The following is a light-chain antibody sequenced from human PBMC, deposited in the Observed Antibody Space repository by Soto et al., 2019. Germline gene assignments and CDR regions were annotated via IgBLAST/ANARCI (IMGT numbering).Light chain of an antibody. V-gene: IGKV3-15*01. J-gene: IGKJ2*01. CDR2: GVS. Sequence: EIVMTQSPATLSVSPGERVTLSCRASESLFGFLAWYQHKPGQAPRLLIYGVSTKATGVPARFSGNGSATDFTLTITSLQSDDSAVYYCQSYNDWPFAFGQGTKLEI. CDR1: ESLFGF. CDR3: QSYNDWPFA.